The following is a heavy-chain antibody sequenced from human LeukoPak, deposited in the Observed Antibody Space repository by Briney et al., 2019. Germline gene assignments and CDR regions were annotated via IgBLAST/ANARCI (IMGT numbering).Heavy chain of an antibody. Sequence: LRLSCAASGFTFSSYGMNWVRQHPGKGLEWIGYIYYSGSTYYNPSLKSRVTISVDTSKNQFSLKLSSVTAADTAVYYCARELSSIAARPIDYWGQGTLVTVSS. CDR3: ARELSSIAARPIDY. D-gene: IGHD6-6*01. CDR2: IYYSGST. V-gene: IGHV4-31*02. CDR1: GFTFSSYG. J-gene: IGHJ4*02.